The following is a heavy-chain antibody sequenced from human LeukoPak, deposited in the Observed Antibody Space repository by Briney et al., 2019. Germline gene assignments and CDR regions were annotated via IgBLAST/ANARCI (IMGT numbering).Heavy chain of an antibody. CDR1: GGSISSGGYS. CDR3: AREIAVAQYFDL. J-gene: IGHJ2*01. V-gene: IGHV4-30-2*01. CDR2: IYHSGST. D-gene: IGHD6-19*01. Sequence: SETLSLTCAVSGGSISSGGYSWSWLRQPPGTGLEWIGYIYHSGSTYYNPSLKSRVTISVDRSKNQFSLKLSSVTAADTAVYYCAREIAVAQYFDLWGRGTLVTVSS.